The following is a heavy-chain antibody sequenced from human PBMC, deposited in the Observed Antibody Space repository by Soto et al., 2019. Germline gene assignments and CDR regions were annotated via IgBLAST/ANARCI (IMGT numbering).Heavy chain of an antibody. CDR2: IYYSGST. V-gene: IGHV4-31*03. CDR3: AREFPKYDFWSGYYTPGLDV. CDR1: GGSISSGGYY. J-gene: IGHJ6*02. D-gene: IGHD3-3*01. Sequence: QVQLQESGPGLVKPSQTLSLTCTVSGGSISSGGYYWSWIRQHPGKGLEWIGYIYYSGSTYYNPSLKSRVTISVDTSKNQFSLKLSSVTAADTAVYYCAREFPKYDFWSGYYTPGLDVWGQGTTVTVSS.